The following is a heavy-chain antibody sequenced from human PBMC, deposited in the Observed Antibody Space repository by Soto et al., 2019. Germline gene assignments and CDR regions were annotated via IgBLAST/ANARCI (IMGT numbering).Heavy chain of an antibody. CDR1: GFTFSTYA. CDR2: ISGSGSTT. J-gene: IGHJ6*02. Sequence: GGSLRLSCAASGFTFSTYAMSWVRQAPGKGLEWVSAISGSGSTTYYADSVKGRFTISRDNSKNTLDLHMNSLRAEDAAKYYCAKEHGDYGYYYYGMDVWGQGTTVTVSS. D-gene: IGHD4-17*01. CDR3: AKEHGDYGYYYYGMDV. V-gene: IGHV3-23*01.